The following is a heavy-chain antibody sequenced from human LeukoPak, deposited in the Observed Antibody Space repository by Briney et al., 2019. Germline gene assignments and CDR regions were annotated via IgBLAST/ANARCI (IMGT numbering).Heavy chain of an antibody. J-gene: IGHJ4*02. D-gene: IGHD4-17*01. CDR3: AGVTVTPHYFDY. V-gene: IGHV1-69*13. Sequence: ASVKVSCKASGGTFSSYAISWVRQAPGQGLEWMGGIIPIFGTANYAQKFQGRVTITADESTSTAYMELSSLRSEDTAVYYCAGVTVTPHYFDYWGQGTLVTVSS. CDR1: GGTFSSYA. CDR2: IIPIFGTA.